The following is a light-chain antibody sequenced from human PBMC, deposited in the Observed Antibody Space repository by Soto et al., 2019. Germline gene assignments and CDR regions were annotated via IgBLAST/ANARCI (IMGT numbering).Light chain of an antibody. J-gene: IGLJ3*02. CDR2: GNS. Sequence: QSVLTQSPSVSGAPGQRVTISCTGSSSDIGAGYDVHWYQQFPGTAPKLLIYGNSNRPSGVPDRFSGSKSGTSASLAITGLQAEDEADYYCQSYDSRLTGWGMFGGGTKLTVL. CDR1: SSDIGAGYD. V-gene: IGLV1-40*01. CDR3: QSYDSRLTGWGM.